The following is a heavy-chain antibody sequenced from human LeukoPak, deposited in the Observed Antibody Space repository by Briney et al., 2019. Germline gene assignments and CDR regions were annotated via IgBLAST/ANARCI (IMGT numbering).Heavy chain of an antibody. Sequence: PGRSLRLSGAASGFTFSSYGMHWVRQAPGKGLEWVAVISYDGYNKYYAVSVKGRFTISRDNSKSTLYLQMNSLRAEDTAVYYCAMGSLAGHAACFHHWGQGTLVTVSS. V-gene: IGHV3-30*03. CDR1: GFTFSSYG. CDR2: ISYDGYNK. J-gene: IGHJ1*01. D-gene: IGHD6-19*01. CDR3: AMGSLAGHAACFHH.